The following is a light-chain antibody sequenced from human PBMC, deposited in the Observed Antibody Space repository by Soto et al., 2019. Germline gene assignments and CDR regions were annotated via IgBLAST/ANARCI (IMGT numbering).Light chain of an antibody. CDR3: SSYTTSSTRV. CDR2: EVT. V-gene: IGLV2-14*01. J-gene: IGLJ1*01. CDR1: FSDIGIYKY. Sequence: SALAQPASMAGSPGQSIAISCNEYFSDIGIYKYVSWYQQHPGKVPKLIIYEVTNRPSGVSNRFSGSKSGNTASLTISGLQAEDEADYYCSSYTTSSTRVFGPGTKFTVL.